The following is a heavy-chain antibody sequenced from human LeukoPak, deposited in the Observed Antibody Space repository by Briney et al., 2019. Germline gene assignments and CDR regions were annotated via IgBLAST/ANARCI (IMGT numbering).Heavy chain of an antibody. J-gene: IGHJ4*02. CDR2: ISGNGGSI. D-gene: IGHD3-22*01. CDR1: GFTFSNHA. Sequence: GGSLRLSCAASGFTFSNHAMSWLRQAPGKGLEWVSAISGNGGSIYYVDSVKGRFTISRDNSKNTLYLQMNSLRAEDTAVYYCAKDSDSNGYRFGRYYWGQGTLVTVSS. CDR3: AKDSDSNGYRFGRYY. V-gene: IGHV3-23*01.